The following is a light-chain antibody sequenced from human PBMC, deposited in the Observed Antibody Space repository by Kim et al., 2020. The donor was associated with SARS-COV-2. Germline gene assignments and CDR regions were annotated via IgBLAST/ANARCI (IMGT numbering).Light chain of an antibody. J-gene: IGLJ3*02. CDR1: DLGDKH. CDR3: QAWDGTSWV. Sequence: SYELTQPPSVSVSPGQTASITCSGVDLGDKHVCWYQMTSGQSPILVMYQDTRRPSGIPGRFSGSNSGNTATLSISGTQAMDEADYYCQAWDGTSWVFGGG. CDR2: QDT. V-gene: IGLV3-1*01.